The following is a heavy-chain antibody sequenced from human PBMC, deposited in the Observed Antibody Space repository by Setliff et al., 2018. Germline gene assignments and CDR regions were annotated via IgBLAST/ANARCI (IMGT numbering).Heavy chain of an antibody. V-gene: IGHV4-59*08. CDR1: GGSISSDY. CDR3: ARSHYYASGNSHYYYMDV. D-gene: IGHD3-10*01. CDR2: FYHSASS. J-gene: IGHJ6*03. Sequence: PSETLSLTCNVSGGSISSDYWAWIRQPPGKALEWIGYFYHSASSNYNPSLKGRVTMSADTSKKQLYLSLTSVSVADTAMYYCARSHYYASGNSHYYYMDVWGKGTAVTGLL.